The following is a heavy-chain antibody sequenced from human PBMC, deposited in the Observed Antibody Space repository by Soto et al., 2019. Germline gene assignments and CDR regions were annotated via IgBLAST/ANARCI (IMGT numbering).Heavy chain of an antibody. V-gene: IGHV3-53*01. CDR3: ARDGLYFGTDRAAPDLIPERAYGMDV. CDR1: GLTVSHNY. CDR2: LYTEGTT. Sequence: LRLSCVASGLTVSHNYMAWVRQAPEMGLEWVSILYTEGTTYYADSVKGRFTISRDNAKNSLYLQMNSLRAEDTAVYYCARDGLYFGTDRAAPDLIPERAYGMDVWGQGTTVTVSS. J-gene: IGHJ6*02. D-gene: IGHD6-6*01.